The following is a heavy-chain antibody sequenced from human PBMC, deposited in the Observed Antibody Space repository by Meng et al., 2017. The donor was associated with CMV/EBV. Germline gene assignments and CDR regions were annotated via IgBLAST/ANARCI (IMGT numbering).Heavy chain of an antibody. D-gene: IGHD6-6*01. Sequence: SVKVSCKASGGTFSSYAISWVRQAPGQGREWMGGIIPIFGTANYAQKFQGRVTITTDESTSTAYMELSSLRSENTAVYYCASGAGVGDSSSGLADYWGQGTLVTVSS. CDR3: ASGAGVGDSSSGLADY. J-gene: IGHJ4*02. CDR2: IIPIFGTA. CDR1: GGTFSSYA. V-gene: IGHV1-69*05.